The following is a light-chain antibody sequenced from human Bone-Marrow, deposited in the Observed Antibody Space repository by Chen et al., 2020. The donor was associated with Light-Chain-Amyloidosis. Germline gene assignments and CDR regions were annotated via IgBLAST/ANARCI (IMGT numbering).Light chain of an antibody. J-gene: IGKJ2*01. Sequence: DIVLTQSPGTLSVSPGERATLSCRASQRVASDYFAWYQQKPGQAPRLLIFDISKRATGVSVRFSGSGSEPDFTLTIRSVEPEDLAMYYCLQYGSSIRTFGQGTRLDIK. V-gene: IGKV3-20*01. CDR1: QRVASDY. CDR2: DIS. CDR3: LQYGSSIRT.